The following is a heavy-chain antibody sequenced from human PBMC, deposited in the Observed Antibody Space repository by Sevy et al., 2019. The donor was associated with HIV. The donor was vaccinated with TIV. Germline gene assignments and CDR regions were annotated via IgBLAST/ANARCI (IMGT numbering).Heavy chain of an antibody. D-gene: IGHD4-17*01. J-gene: IGHJ3*02. V-gene: IGHV3-48*03. CDR1: GFTFSSYE. CDR3: ARTGDYGTSDAFDI. CDR2: ISSSGSTI. Sequence: GSLRLSCAASGFTFSSYEMNWVRQAPGKGLEWVSYISSSGSTIYYADSVKGRFTISRDNAKNSLYLQMNSLRAEDTAVYYCARTGDYGTSDAFDIWGQGTMVTVSS.